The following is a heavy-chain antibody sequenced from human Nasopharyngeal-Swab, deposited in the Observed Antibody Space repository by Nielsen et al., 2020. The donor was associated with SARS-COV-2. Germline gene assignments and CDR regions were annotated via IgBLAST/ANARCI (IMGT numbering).Heavy chain of an antibody. J-gene: IGHJ6*02. Sequence: GESLKISCAASGFTFRSYAMYWVRQAPGKGLEWVSIISGNDNTTYYADSVKDRFTISRDNSKNTLYLQTNSLRVEDTAVYYCAKAPYLRGLDVWGQGTTVTVSS. CDR2: ISGNDNTT. D-gene: IGHD2-21*01. V-gene: IGHV3-23*01. CDR3: AKAPYLRGLDV. CDR1: GFTFRSYA.